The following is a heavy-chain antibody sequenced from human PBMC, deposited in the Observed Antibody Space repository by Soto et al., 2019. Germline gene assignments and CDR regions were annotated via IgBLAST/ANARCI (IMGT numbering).Heavy chain of an antibody. CDR1: GFSLKSSGVG. D-gene: IGHD4-17*01. V-gene: IGHV2-5*01. CDR2: VYWSDEK. CDR3: ARMDGDYNYYGLDV. J-gene: IGHJ6*02. Sequence: SGPTLVNPTQTLTLTCTFSGFSLKSSGVGVAWIRQPPGKALEWLALVYWSDEKRYSPSLKNRLTITKDTSKNEVVLTMTNMDPLDTATYFCARMDGDYNYYGLDVWGHGIAVTVSS.